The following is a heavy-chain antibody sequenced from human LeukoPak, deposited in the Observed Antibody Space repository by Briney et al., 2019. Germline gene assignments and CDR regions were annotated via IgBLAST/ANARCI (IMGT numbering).Heavy chain of an antibody. CDR1: CGSISSYY. CDR2: LYTSGST. CDR3: ARDREVGMATISPYYYYYMDV. J-gene: IGHJ6*03. Sequence: SETLSLTCTVSCGSISSYYWCWIRQPAGKGLEWIGRLYTSGSTNYNPSLKSRVTISVDTCRTRFSLKLSSVTAADTAVYYCARDREVGMATISPYYYYYMDVWGKGTTVTTSS. V-gene: IGHV4-4*07. D-gene: IGHD5-24*01.